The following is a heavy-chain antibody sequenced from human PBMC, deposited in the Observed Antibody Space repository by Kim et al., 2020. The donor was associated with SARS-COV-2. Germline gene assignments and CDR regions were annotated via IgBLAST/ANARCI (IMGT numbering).Heavy chain of an antibody. CDR2: INPNSGGT. J-gene: IGHJ4*02. CDR1: GYSFTGYY. D-gene: IGHD4-17*01. Sequence: ASVKVSCKASGYSFTGYYMHWVRQAPGQGLEWMGRINPNSGGTNYAQKFQGRVTMTRDTSISTAYMKLSRLRSDDTAVYYCARDVSGDYTTGVDFDYWGQGTLVTVSS. CDR3: ARDVSGDYTTGVDFDY. V-gene: IGHV1-2*06.